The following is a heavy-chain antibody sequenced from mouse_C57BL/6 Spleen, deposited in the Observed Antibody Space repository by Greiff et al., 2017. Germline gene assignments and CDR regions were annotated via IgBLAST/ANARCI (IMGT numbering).Heavy chain of an antibody. Sequence: QLQQSGAELVRPGASVTLSCKASGYTFTDYEMHWVKQTPVHGLEWIGAIEPETGGTAYNQKFKGKAILTADKSSSTACMELRSLTSEDSAVYYCTRGGTGYPLAYWGQGTLVTVSA. J-gene: IGHJ3*01. V-gene: IGHV1-15*01. CDR1: GYTFTDYE. CDR2: IEPETGGT. CDR3: TRGGTGYPLAY. D-gene: IGHD3-2*02.